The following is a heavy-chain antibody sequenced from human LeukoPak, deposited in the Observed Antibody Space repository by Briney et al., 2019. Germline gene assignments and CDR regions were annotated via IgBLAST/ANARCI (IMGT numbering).Heavy chain of an antibody. CDR1: GGSISSYY. D-gene: IGHD3-22*01. J-gene: IGHJ6*02. V-gene: IGHV4-59*08. CDR3: ARLPYYYDSSGYRPYYYYYGMDD. CDR2: IYYSGIT. Sequence: SETLSLTCTVSGGSISSYYWSWIRQPPGKGLEWIGYIYYSGITNYNPSLHSRVTISVDTSKNQFSLKLSSVTAADTAVYYCARLPYYYDSSGYRPYYYYYGMDDWSQGTTVTVSS.